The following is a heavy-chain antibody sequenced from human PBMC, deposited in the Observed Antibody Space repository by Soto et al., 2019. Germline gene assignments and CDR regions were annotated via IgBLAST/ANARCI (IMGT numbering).Heavy chain of an antibody. V-gene: IGHV3-30-3*01. J-gene: IGHJ4*02. D-gene: IGHD6-19*01. CDR1: GFTFSNYA. CDR2: ISYDGSDK. Sequence: LRLSCAASGFTFSNYAMHWVRQAPGKWLEWVAVISYDGSDKYFADSVKGRFTISRDNSKNTLYLQMNSLRAEDTAVFYCARVASAYNSGWYFDYWGQGTLVTVSS. CDR3: ARVASAYNSGWYFDY.